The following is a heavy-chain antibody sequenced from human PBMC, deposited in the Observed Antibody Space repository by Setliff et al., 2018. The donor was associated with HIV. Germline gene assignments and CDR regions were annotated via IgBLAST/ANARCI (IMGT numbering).Heavy chain of an antibody. D-gene: IGHD2-2*01. V-gene: IGHV4-59*12. CDR2: IYYSGST. CDR3: ARGAYRFDS. Sequence: SETLSLTCTVSGGSISSYYWSWIRQPPGKGLEWIGYIYYSGSTNYNPSLKSRVTISVDTSKNQFSLTLRSLTAADTAVYYCARGAYRFDSWGQGNLVTVSS. CDR1: GGSISSYY. J-gene: IGHJ5*01.